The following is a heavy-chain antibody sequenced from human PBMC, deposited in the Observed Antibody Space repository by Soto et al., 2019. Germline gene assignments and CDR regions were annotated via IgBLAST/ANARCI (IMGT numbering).Heavy chain of an antibody. CDR1: GFTFSSYA. V-gene: IGHV3-23*01. CDR2: ISGSGGST. J-gene: IGHJ4*02. Sequence: EVQLLESGGDLVQPGGSLRLSCAASGFTFSSYAMSWVRQAPGKGLEWVSAISGSGGSTYYADSVKGRFTISRDNSKNTLYLQMNSLRAEDTAVYYCAKTPGPYGDYGVDYWGQGTLVTVSS. CDR3: AKTPGPYGDYGVDY. D-gene: IGHD4-17*01.